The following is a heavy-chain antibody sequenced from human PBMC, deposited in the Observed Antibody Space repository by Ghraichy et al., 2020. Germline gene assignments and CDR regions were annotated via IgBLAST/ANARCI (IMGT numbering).Heavy chain of an antibody. CDR1: RYTFTRPF. CDR3: ASYGSGRESYFDY. CDR2: INPSGGGT. V-gene: IGHV1-46*01. Sequence: ASVKVSCKTARYTFTRPFMHSVRQARGLGLEWMGIINPSGGGTTYAQKFQGRVTMTRDTSTSTVYMELSSLRYEDTAMYYCASYGSGRESYFDYWGQGT. J-gene: IGHJ4*02. D-gene: IGHD3-10*01.